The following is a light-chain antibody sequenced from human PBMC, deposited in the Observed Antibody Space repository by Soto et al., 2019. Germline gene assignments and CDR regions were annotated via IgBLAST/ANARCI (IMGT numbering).Light chain of an antibody. J-gene: IGKJ4*01. V-gene: IGKV3-15*01. CDR1: QSVSSN. CDR2: GAS. CDR3: QQYNNWPPPLT. Sequence: EIVMTQSPATLSVSPGERATLSCRASQSVSSNLAWYQQKPGQAPRLLIYGASTRATGIPARFSGSGSGTEFPLTISSLRSEDLAVYYCQQYNNWPPPLTFGGGPRGEIK.